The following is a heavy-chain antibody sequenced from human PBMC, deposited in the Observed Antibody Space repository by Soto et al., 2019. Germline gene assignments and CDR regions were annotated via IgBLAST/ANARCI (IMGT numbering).Heavy chain of an antibody. Sequence: QVQLQESGPGLVKPSQTLSLTCTVSGGSISSGGYYWSWIRQHPGKGLEWIGYIYYSGSTYYNPSLQVRVTISVDTSKNQFSLKLSSVTAADTAVYYCARETAVTIFGVVNTYWYFDLWGRGTLVTVSS. J-gene: IGHJ2*01. CDR3: ARETAVTIFGVVNTYWYFDL. V-gene: IGHV4-31*03. CDR1: GGSISSGGYY. D-gene: IGHD3-3*01. CDR2: IYYSGST.